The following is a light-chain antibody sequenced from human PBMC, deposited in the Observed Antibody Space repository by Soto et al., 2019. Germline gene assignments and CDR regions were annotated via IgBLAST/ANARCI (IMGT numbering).Light chain of an antibody. CDR3: ISYAGAYYI. CDR1: SSDIGNYNY. Sequence: QSALTQPASVSGSPVQSITSSCTGTSSDIGNYNYVSWYQQHPGKSPKLVIYGVSNRPSGVSSRFSGSKSGNTASLTISGLRAEDEADYHCISYAGAYYILGTVTKVTLL. CDR2: GVS. J-gene: IGLJ1*01. V-gene: IGLV2-14*03.